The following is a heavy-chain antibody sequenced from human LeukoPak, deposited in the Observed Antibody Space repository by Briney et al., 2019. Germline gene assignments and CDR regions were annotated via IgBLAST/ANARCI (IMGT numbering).Heavy chain of an antibody. CDR3: VRGLGDY. J-gene: IGHJ4*02. Sequence: QPGGSLRLSCAASGFIFSNYWMHWVRQAPGKGLLWVSRIDSDERIITYADSVKGRFTISRDNAKNTLYLQMNSLRADDTAVYYCVRGLGDYWGQGTLVTVSS. CDR1: GFIFSNYW. CDR2: IDSDERII. V-gene: IGHV3-74*01. D-gene: IGHD7-27*01.